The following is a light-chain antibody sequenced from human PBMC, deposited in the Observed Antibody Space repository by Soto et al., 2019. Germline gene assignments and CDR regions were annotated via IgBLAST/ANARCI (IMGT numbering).Light chain of an antibody. V-gene: IGLV2-18*01. CDR1: STDFVSYNR. CDR2: AAS. CDR3: SLYTSENTYV. J-gene: IGLJ1*01. Sequence: QSVLTQPPSVSGSPGQSVTISCTGTSTDFVSYNRVSWYQQPPGTAPKLIIYAASNRPSGVPDRFSGSKSGNTASLTISGLQAADEADYYCSLYTSENTYVFGTGTKVTVL.